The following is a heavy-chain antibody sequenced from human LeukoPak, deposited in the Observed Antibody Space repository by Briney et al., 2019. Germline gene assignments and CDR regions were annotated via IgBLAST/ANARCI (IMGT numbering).Heavy chain of an antibody. D-gene: IGHD3-22*01. CDR2: IYPGDSDT. V-gene: IGHV5-51*01. J-gene: IGHJ2*01. CDR3: ARLPYYYDSSAQGTSWYFDL. CDR1: GYRFTSYW. Sequence: GESLKISCKGSGYRFTSYWIGWVRQMPGKGLEWMGIIYPGDSDTRYSPSFQGQVTISADKSISTAYLQWSSLKASDTAMYYCARLPYYYDSSAQGTSWYFDLWGRGTLVTVSS.